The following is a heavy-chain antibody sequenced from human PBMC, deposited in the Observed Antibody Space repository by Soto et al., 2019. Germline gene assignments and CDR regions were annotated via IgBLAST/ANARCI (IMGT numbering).Heavy chain of an antibody. CDR1: GYTFTSYD. V-gene: IGHV1-8*01. CDR3: ERGRPNSWSGVYYYSYLDV. J-gene: IGHJ6*03. D-gene: IGHD6-13*01. CDR2: MNPNRGNT. Sequence: ASVKVSCKASGYTFTSYDINWVRQATGQGLEWMGWMNPNRGNTGYAQKFQGRVTMTRNTSISTAYMELSSLRSEDAAVYYCERGRPNSWSGVYYYSYLDVWGKGTTVTVSS.